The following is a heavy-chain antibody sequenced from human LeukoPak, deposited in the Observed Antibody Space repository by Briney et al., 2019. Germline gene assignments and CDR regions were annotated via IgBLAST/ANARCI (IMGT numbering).Heavy chain of an antibody. CDR1: GGSFSGYY. J-gene: IGHJ3*02. CDR2: INHSGST. V-gene: IGHV4-34*01. Sequence: KPSETLSLTCAVYGGSFSGYYWSWIRQPPGKGLEWIGEINHSGSTNYNPSLKSRVTILVDTSKNQFSLKPSSVTAADTAVYYCARVGDYYYGSGSYNSGDALDIWGQGTMVTVSS. CDR3: ARVGDYYYGSGSYNSGDALDI. D-gene: IGHD3-10*01.